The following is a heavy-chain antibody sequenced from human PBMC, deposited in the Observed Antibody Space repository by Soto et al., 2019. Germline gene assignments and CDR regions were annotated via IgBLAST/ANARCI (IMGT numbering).Heavy chain of an antibody. CDR1: GYNFMPYG. CDR2: ISPWKGNT. J-gene: IGHJ4*02. Sequence: GASVKVSCKASGYNFMPYGVNWVRQAPGQGLEWMGWISPWKGNTNYAQSFQGRVTMTTDTSTSTAYMELRSPTSDDTAVYYCARDLDPSGSYYTDYWGPGTLVTVS. V-gene: IGHV1-18*04. CDR3: ARDLDPSGSYYTDY. D-gene: IGHD3-10*01.